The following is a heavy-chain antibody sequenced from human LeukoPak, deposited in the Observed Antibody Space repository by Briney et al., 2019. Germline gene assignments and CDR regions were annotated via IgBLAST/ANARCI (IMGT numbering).Heavy chain of an antibody. Sequence: GGSLRLSCAASGFTFSSYGMSWVRQAPGKGLEWVSAISGSGGGTYYADSVRGRFTISRDNSKNTLYLQMNSLRAEDTAVYYCAREILEWFGIFDYWGQGTLVTVSS. CDR2: ISGSGGGT. CDR1: GFTFSSYG. D-gene: IGHD3-3*01. V-gene: IGHV3-23*01. CDR3: AREILEWFGIFDY. J-gene: IGHJ4*02.